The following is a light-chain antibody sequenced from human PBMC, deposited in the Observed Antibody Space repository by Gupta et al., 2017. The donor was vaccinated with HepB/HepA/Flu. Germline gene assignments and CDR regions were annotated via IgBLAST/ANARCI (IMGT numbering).Light chain of an antibody. J-gene: IGLJ1*01. CDR1: SSDVGAYSY. V-gene: IGLV2-11*01. CDR2: DVS. CDR3: CSYAVIYTYV. Sequence: QSALTQPRSVSGSPGQPVTISCTGTSSDVGAYSYVSWFQQRPGIVPKLIIYDVSKRPSGVPDRFSGSQSGNTAPLTISGLQAEDEADYYCCSYAVIYTYVFGTGTKVTVL.